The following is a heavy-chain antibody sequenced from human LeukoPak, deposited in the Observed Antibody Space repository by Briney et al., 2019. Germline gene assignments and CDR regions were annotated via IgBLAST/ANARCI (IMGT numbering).Heavy chain of an antibody. CDR3: AREDYGSGSWNDY. D-gene: IGHD3-10*01. CDR2: IYNGGII. CDR1: GDSISRYY. Sequence: SETLSLTCTVSGDSISRYYWSWIRQPAGKGLEWIGRIYNGGIITYNPSLKSRVTMSIDTSNNQFSLRLRFVTAADTALYYCAREDYGSGSWNDYWGQGTLVTVSS. V-gene: IGHV4-4*07. J-gene: IGHJ4*02.